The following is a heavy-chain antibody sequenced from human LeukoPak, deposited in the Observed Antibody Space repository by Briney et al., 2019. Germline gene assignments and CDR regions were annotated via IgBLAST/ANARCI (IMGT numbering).Heavy chain of an antibody. CDR3: AKDTAAAGFDY. CDR1: GFTFSSYG. V-gene: IGHV3-30*18. J-gene: IGHJ4*02. Sequence: GGSLRLSCAASGFTFSSYGMHWVRQAPGKGLEWVAVISYDGSNKYYADSVKGRFTISRDNSKNTLYLQMNSLRAEDTAVYYCAKDTAAAGFDYWGQGTLVTVSS. CDR2: ISYDGSNK. D-gene: IGHD6-13*01.